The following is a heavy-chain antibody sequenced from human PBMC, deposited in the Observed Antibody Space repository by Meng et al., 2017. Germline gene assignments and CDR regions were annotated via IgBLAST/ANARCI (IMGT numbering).Heavy chain of an antibody. Sequence: GESLKISCKGSGYSFTSYWIGWVRQMHGKGLEWMGIIYPGDYDTRYSPSFQGQVTISADKSISTAYLQWRSLKDSDTAMYYCAINSGSRQEGPNDAFDIWGQGTTVTVSS. V-gene: IGHV5-51*01. CDR2: IYPGDYDT. CDR1: GYSFTSYW. D-gene: IGHD1-26*01. CDR3: AINSGSRQEGPNDAFDI. J-gene: IGHJ3*02.